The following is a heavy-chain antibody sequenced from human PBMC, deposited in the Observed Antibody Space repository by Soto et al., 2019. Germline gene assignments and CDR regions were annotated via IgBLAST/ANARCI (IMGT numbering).Heavy chain of an antibody. V-gene: IGHV4-39*01. D-gene: IGHD2-21*01. Sequence: SETLSLTCTVSGGSISSSSYYWGWIRQPPGKGLEWIGSIYYSGSTYYNPSLKSRVTISVDTSKNQFSLKLNSVTAADTAVYYCATRLPGGVYFGVFDYWSQGTLVTVSS. CDR1: GGSISSSSYY. CDR3: ATRLPGGVYFGVFDY. CDR2: IYYSGST. J-gene: IGHJ4*02.